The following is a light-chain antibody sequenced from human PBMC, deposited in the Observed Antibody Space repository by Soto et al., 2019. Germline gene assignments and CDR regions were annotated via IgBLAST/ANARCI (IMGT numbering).Light chain of an antibody. V-gene: IGLV2-14*03. J-gene: IGLJ3*02. Sequence: QSALTQPASVSGSPGQSITISCSGTSSDIGGYNFVSWYQQHPGKAPKLIIYDVTNRPSGISHRFSGSKSGNTASLTISGLQVADEADYYCSSYRSSATLPVFGGGTKLTVL. CDR2: DVT. CDR3: SSYRSSATLPV. CDR1: SSDIGGYNF.